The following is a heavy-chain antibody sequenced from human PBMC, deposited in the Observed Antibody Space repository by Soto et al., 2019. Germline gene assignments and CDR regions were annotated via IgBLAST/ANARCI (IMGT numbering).Heavy chain of an antibody. CDR2: ISAYNGNT. Sequence: ASVTVSCKASGYTFTSYGISWVRQAPGQGLEWMGWISAYNGNTNYAQKLQGRVTMTTDTSTSTAYMELRSLRSEDTAMYYCARGNRLILGVPEPPYFSYGTDGWGQGNT. CDR3: ARGNRLILGVPEPPYFSYGTDG. J-gene: IGHJ6*02. D-gene: IGHD3-3*01. CDR1: GYTFTSYG. V-gene: IGHV1-18*04.